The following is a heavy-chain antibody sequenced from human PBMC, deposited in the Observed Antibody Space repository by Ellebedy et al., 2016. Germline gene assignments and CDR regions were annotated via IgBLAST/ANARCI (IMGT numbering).Heavy chain of an antibody. CDR3: ARKLGTLMYNWFDP. CDR2: IIPIFRTT. D-gene: IGHD7-27*01. V-gene: IGHV1-69*13. Sequence: SVKVSCXASGGSFRGHAINWMRQAPGQGLEWMAVIIPIFRTTNYAEKFQGRVTITADESTSTAYMELSSLRSEDTAVYYCARKLGTLMYNWFDPWGQGTLVTVSS. CDR1: GGSFRGHA. J-gene: IGHJ5*02.